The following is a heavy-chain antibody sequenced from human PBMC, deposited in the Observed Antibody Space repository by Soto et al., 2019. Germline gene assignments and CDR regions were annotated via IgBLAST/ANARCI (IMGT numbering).Heavy chain of an antibody. D-gene: IGHD3-3*01. CDR3: PFDRVFGVVIVDY. CDR2: ISGSGGST. J-gene: IGHJ4*02. Sequence: EVQLLESGGGLVQPGGSLRLSCAASGFTFSSYAMSWVRQAPGKGLEWVSAISGSGGSTYYADSVKGRFTISRDNSKNTLYLQMSSLRAGDTAVYYCPFDRVFGVVIVDYWGQGTLVTVSS. CDR1: GFTFSSYA. V-gene: IGHV3-23*01.